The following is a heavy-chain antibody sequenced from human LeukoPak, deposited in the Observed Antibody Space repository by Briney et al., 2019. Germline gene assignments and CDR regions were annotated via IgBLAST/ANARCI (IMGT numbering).Heavy chain of an antibody. V-gene: IGHV1-18*01. CDR3: ARQPGQGRIGGSYYCDY. Sequence: VASVKVSCKASGYTFTSYGISWVRQAPGQGLEWMGWISAYNGNTNYAQKLQGRVTMTTDTSTSTAYMELRSLRSDDTAVYYCARQPGQGRIGGSYYCDYWGQGTLVTVSS. J-gene: IGHJ4*02. D-gene: IGHD1-26*01. CDR2: ISAYNGNT. CDR1: GYTFTSYG.